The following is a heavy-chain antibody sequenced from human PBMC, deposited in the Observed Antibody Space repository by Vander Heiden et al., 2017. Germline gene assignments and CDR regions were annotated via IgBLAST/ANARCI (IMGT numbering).Heavy chain of an antibody. CDR1: GCTRSRFA. D-gene: IGHD6-13*01. J-gene: IGHJ6*02. CDR2: ISSSGTTI. CDR3: ARFRLIAGVGSNYYYGMDV. Sequence: EEQLVKSVGGLVQPGGSLRLSCVASGCTRSRFAVNSVRHAPGKGREGVSFISSSGTTISYADSVQGRFTISRDKAKNSLYLQMNSLRAEDTAVYYCARFRLIAGVGSNYYYGMDVWGPGTTVTVPS. V-gene: IGHV3-48*03.